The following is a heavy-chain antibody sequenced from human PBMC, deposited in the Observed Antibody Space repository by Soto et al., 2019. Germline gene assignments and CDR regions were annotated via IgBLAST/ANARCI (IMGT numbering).Heavy chain of an antibody. Sequence: PSETLSLTCTVSGGSISSYYWSWIRQPPGKGLEWIGYIYYSGSTNYNPSLKSRVTISVDTSKNQFSLKLSSVTAADTAVYYCASSRIAAAGTGWFDPWGQGTLVTVSS. V-gene: IGHV4-59*08. J-gene: IGHJ5*02. CDR2: IYYSGST. CDR3: ASSRIAAAGTGWFDP. D-gene: IGHD6-13*01. CDR1: GGSISSYY.